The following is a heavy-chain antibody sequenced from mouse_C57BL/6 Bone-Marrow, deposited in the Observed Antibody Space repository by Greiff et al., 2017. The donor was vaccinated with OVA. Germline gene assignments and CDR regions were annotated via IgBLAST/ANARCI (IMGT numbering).Heavy chain of an antibody. CDR2: IYPRSGNT. CDR1: GYTFTSYG. Sequence: QVQLQQSGAELARPGASVKLSCKASGYTFTSYGISWVKQRTGQGLEWIGEIYPRSGNTYSNEKFKGKATLTADKSSSTAYMELRSLTSEDSAVYFCARRDFITTVVAIYAMDYWGQGTSVTVSS. V-gene: IGHV1-81*01. D-gene: IGHD1-1*01. J-gene: IGHJ4*01. CDR3: ARRDFITTVVAIYAMDY.